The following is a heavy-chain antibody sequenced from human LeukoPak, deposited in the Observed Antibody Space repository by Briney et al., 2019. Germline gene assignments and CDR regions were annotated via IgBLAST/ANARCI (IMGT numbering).Heavy chain of an antibody. CDR2: IWYDGSNK. D-gene: IGHD3-10*01. V-gene: IGHV3-33*08. CDR3: AIISPNFDY. J-gene: IGHJ4*02. Sequence: GGSLRLSCAASGFAFSSYSMNWVRQAPGKGLEWVAVIWYDGSNKYYADSVKGRFTISRDNSKNTLYLQMNSLRAEDTAVYYCAIISPNFDYWGQGTLVTVSS. CDR1: GFAFSSYS.